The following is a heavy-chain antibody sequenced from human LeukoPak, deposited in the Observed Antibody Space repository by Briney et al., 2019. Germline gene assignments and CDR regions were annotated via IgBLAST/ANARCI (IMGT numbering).Heavy chain of an antibody. V-gene: IGHV3-48*03. J-gene: IGHJ4*02. CDR1: GFPFSSYE. CDR3: ARVGSGAFSSGYYYAHY. CDR2: ISSSGSTI. D-gene: IGHD3-22*01. Sequence: GGSLRLSCAASGFPFSSYEMNWVRQAPGKGLEWVSYISSSGSTIYYADSVKGRFTISRDNAKNSLYLQMNSLRAEDTAVYYCARVGSGAFSSGYYYAHYWGQGTLVTVSS.